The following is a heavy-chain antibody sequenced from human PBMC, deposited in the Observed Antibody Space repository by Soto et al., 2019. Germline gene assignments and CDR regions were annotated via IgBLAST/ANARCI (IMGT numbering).Heavy chain of an antibody. J-gene: IGHJ4*02. D-gene: IGHD3-16*01. V-gene: IGHV2-5*02. CDR2: IYWDDDK. CDR3: AHSLRGRDGYKYFDY. Sequence: QITLKESGPPLVKPTQPLTLTCTFSGFSLSTSGVGVGWIRQPPGKALEWLALIYWDDDKRYSPSLKSRLTITKDTSKNQVVLTMTNMDPVDTATYYCAHSLRGRDGYKYFDYWGQGTLVTVSS. CDR1: GFSLSTSGVG.